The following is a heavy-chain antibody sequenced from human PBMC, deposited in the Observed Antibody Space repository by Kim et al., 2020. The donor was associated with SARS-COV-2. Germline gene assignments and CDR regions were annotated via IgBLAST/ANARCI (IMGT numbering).Heavy chain of an antibody. CDR1: GFTFSSYA. Sequence: GGSLRLSCAASGFTFSSYAMHWVRQAPGKGLEWVAVISYDGSNKYYADSVKGRFTISRDNSKNTLYLQMNSLRAEDTAVYYCAREDYYDSSGYYDPGAFDIWGQGTMVTVSS. CDR2: ISYDGSNK. J-gene: IGHJ3*02. V-gene: IGHV3-30*04. CDR3: AREDYYDSSGYYDPGAFDI. D-gene: IGHD3-22*01.